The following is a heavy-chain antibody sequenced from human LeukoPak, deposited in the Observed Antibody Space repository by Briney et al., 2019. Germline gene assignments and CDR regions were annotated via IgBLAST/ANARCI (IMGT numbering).Heavy chain of an antibody. CDR1: GYTLTELS. CDR3: ATGSLSWIQLWLNFDY. CDR2: FDPEDGET. D-gene: IGHD5-18*01. V-gene: IGHV1-24*01. J-gene: IGHJ4*02. Sequence: ASVKVSCKVSGYTLTELSMHWVRQAPGKGLEWMGGFDPEDGETIYAQKFQGRVTMTEDTSTDTAYMELSSLRSEDTAVYYCATGSLSWIQLWLNFDYWGQGTLVTVSS.